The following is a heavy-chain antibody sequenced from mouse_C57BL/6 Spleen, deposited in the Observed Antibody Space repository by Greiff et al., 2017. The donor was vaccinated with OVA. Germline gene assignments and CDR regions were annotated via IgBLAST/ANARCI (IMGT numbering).Heavy chain of an antibody. Sequence: QVQLQQSGPELVKPGASVKISCKASGYAFSSSWMNWVKQRPGKGLEWIGRIYPGDGDTNYNVKFKGKATLTADKSSSTAYMQLSSLTSEDSAVYFCARWGGNLSYWGQGTTLTVSS. J-gene: IGHJ2*01. V-gene: IGHV1-82*01. CDR3: ARWGGNLSY. D-gene: IGHD2-1*01. CDR1: GYAFSSSW. CDR2: IYPGDGDT.